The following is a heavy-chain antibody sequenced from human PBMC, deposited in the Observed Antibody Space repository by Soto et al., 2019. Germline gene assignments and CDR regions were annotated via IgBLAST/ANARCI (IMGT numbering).Heavy chain of an antibody. Sequence: EVQLLESGGTLIQPGGSLRLSCAASGFTFNNYAMTWVRQVPGKGLEWVSSVSGRGDNTYYADSVKGRFTISRDNSKNTVYLQMNNLRAEDTAIYYCAKASMMMVFIYFNYWGQGTLVTVSS. CDR2: VSGRGDNT. CDR1: GFTFNNYA. D-gene: IGHD3-22*01. CDR3: AKASMMMVFIYFNY. V-gene: IGHV3-23*01. J-gene: IGHJ4*02.